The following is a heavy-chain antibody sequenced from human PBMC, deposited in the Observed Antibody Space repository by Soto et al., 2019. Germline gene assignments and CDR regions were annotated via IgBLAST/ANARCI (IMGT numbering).Heavy chain of an antibody. CDR2: IIPIFGTA. D-gene: IGHD2-15*01. V-gene: IGHV1-69*15. CDR1: GGTFSNYA. Sequence: QVQLVQSGAEVKKPGSSVKVSCKASGGTFSNYAITWVRQAPGQGLEWLGRIIPIFGTANYAQKFQGRVTITAYEYTTTANMELSSLRSDDTAVYYCAKDGGREGYFGNWFDPWGQGTLVTVSS. J-gene: IGHJ5*02. CDR3: AKDGGREGYFGNWFDP.